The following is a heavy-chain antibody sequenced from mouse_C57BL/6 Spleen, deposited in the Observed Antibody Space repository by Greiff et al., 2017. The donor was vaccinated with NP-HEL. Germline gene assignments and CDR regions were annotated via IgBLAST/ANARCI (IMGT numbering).Heavy chain of an antibody. V-gene: IGHV1-53*01. CDR3: ARGMIYYGNYGGAMDY. J-gene: IGHJ4*01. CDR2: INPSNGGT. D-gene: IGHD2-1*01. Sequence: QVQLQQPGTELVKPGASVKLSCKASGYTFTSYWMHWVKQRPGQGLEWIGNINPSNGGTNYNEKFKSKATLTVDKSSSTAYMQLSSLTSEDSAVYYCARGMIYYGNYGGAMDYWGQGTSVTVSS. CDR1: GYTFTSYW.